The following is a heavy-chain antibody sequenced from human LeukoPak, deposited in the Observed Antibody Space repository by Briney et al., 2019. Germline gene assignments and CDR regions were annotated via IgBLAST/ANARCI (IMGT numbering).Heavy chain of an antibody. CDR1: GGSISSYY. V-gene: IGHV4-59*01. D-gene: IGHD3-10*01. J-gene: IGHJ4*02. Sequence: PSETLSLTCTVSGGSISSYYWNWIRQPPGEGLEWIGYIYYSGSTNYNPSLKSRVTISVDTSKNQVSLKLRSVTAADTAVYYCATMVQGVHTYFGSWGQGNLVAVSS. CDR2: IYYSGST. CDR3: ATMVQGVHTYFGS.